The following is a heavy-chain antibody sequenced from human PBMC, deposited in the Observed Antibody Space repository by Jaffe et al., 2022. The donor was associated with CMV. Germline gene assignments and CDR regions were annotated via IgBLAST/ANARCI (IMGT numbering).Heavy chain of an antibody. V-gene: IGHV3-72*01. D-gene: IGHD3-10*01. CDR1: GFTFSDYY. J-gene: IGHJ6*02. CDR3: ARGGGVTSYQYGIDV. Sequence: EVQLVESGGGLVQPGGSLRLSCVASGFTFSDYYMDWVRQAPGKGLEWVGRTRNKARSYTTEYAAPVNGRFTVSRDDSENSLFLQMNSLKTEDTAVYYCARGGGVTSYQYGIDVWGQGTTVTVSS. CDR2: TRNKARSYTT.